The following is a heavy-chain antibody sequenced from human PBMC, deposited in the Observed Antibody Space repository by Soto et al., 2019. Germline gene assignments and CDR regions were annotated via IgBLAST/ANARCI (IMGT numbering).Heavy chain of an antibody. Sequence: PGVSMRLSCTAAGLNIGDYAMSWFRKAPGKGLEWVGFIRSKAYGGTTEYAASVKGRFTISRDDSKSIAYLQMNSLKTEDTAVYYCTRGNSWNYDFWSEYYGMDVWGQGTTVTVSS. D-gene: IGHD3-3*01. CDR3: TRGNSWNYDFWSEYYGMDV. CDR2: IRSKAYGGTT. J-gene: IGHJ6*02. CDR1: GLNIGDYA. V-gene: IGHV3-49*03.